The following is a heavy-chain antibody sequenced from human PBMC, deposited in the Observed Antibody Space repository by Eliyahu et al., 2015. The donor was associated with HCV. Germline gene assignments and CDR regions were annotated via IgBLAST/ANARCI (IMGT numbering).Heavy chain of an antibody. Sequence: EVQLLESGGGLVQPGGSLRLSCAASGFTFSXYAMSWVRQAPGKGLEWVSAISGSGGSTYYADSVKGRFTISRDNSKNTLYLQMNSLRAEDTAVYYCAKAKTIFGGPAYYFDYWGQGTLVTVSS. V-gene: IGHV3-23*01. J-gene: IGHJ4*02. CDR1: GFTFSXYA. D-gene: IGHD3-3*01. CDR2: ISGSGGST. CDR3: AKAKTIFGGPAYYFDY.